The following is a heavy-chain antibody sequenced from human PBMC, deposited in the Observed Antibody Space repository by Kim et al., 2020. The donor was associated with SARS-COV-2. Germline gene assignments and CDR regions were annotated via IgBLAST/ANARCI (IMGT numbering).Heavy chain of an antibody. V-gene: IGHV4-59*08. D-gene: IGHD3-10*01. CDR3: ARQSSWGLWFGEHDAFDI. Sequence: SETLSLTCTVSGGSISSYYWSWIQQPPGKGLEWIGYIYYSGSTNYNPSLKSRVTISVDTSKNQFSLKLSSVTAADTAVYYCARQSSWGLWFGEHDAFDIWGQGTMVTVSS. J-gene: IGHJ3*02. CDR1: GGSISSYY. CDR2: IYYSGST.